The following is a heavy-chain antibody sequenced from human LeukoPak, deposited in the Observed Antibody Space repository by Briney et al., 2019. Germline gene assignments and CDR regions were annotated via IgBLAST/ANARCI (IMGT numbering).Heavy chain of an antibody. CDR3: AGSIIVGATTFDY. V-gene: IGHV4-59*01. CDR1: GGSISSYY. D-gene: IGHD1-26*01. J-gene: IGHJ4*02. CDR2: IYYSGST. Sequence: PSETLSLTCTVSGGSISSYYWSWNRQPPGKGLEWIGYIYYSGSTNYNPSLKSRVTISVDTSKNQFSLKLGSVTAADTAVYYCAGSIIVGATTFDYWGQGTLVTVSS.